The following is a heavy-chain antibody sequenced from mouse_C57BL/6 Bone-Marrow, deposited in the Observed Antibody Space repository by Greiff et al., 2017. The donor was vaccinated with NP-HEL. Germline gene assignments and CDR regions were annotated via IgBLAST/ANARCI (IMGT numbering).Heavy chain of an antibody. Sequence: QVQLQQPGAELVKPGASVKLSCKASGYTFTSYWMQWVKQRPGQGLEWIGEIDPSDSYTNYTQKFKGKATLTADTSSSTAYMQLSSLTSEDSAVYYCAREEGITTVVENWGQGTTLTVAS. D-gene: IGHD1-1*01. J-gene: IGHJ2*01. CDR3: AREEGITTVVEN. V-gene: IGHV1-50*01. CDR2: IDPSDSYT. CDR1: GYTFTSYW.